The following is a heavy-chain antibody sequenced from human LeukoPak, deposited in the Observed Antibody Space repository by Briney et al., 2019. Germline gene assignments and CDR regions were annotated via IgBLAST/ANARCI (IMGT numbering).Heavy chain of an antibody. Sequence: GGSLRLSCAASGFTFSNYEMNWVRQAPGKGLDWVSYISGSGSTIYYADSVRGRFTISRDNAKESLYLQMGSLRAEDTAVYYCARGLTYFDILTGFHDRLDYFDYWGQGTLVTVSS. CDR2: ISGSGSTI. CDR1: GFTFSNYE. J-gene: IGHJ4*02. CDR3: ARGLTYFDILTGFHDRLDYFDY. V-gene: IGHV3-48*03. D-gene: IGHD3-9*01.